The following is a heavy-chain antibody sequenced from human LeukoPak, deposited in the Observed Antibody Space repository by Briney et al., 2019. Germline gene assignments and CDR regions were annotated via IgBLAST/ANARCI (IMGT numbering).Heavy chain of an antibody. V-gene: IGHV4-39*01. CDR2: IYYSGST. CDR1: GGSISSSSYY. CDR3: ARRGAAYYYGSGYYFDN. Sequence: SETLSLTCTVSGGSISSSSYYWGWIRQPPGTGLEWIGSIYYSGSTYYNPSLKSRVTISVDTSKNQFSVKLSSVTAADTAVYYCARRGAAYYYGSGYYFDNWGQGTLVTVSS. J-gene: IGHJ4*02. D-gene: IGHD3-10*01.